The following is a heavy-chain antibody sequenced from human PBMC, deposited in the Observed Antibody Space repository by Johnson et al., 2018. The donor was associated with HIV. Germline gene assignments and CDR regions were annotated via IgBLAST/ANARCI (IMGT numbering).Heavy chain of an antibody. CDR1: GFSFDEYD. J-gene: IGHJ3*02. CDR3: ARDFGLEWELDGAFDI. V-gene: IGHV3-20*04. CDR2: ISGSGGST. D-gene: IGHD1-26*01. Sequence: VQLVESGGGVARPGGSLRLSCEASGFSFDEYDMSWVRQAPGKGLEWVSGISGSGGSTYYADSVKGRFTISRDNAKNSLYLQMNSLRAEDTALYYCARDFGLEWELDGAFDIWGQGTMVTVSS.